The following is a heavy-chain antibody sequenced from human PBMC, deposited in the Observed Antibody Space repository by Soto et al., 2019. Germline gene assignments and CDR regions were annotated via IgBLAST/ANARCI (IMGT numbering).Heavy chain of an antibody. V-gene: IGHV4-31*03. CDR1: GGSISSGGYY. CDR3: ARDQPYSNYHYYYGMDV. CDR2: IYYSGST. J-gene: IGHJ6*02. D-gene: IGHD4-4*01. Sequence: PSETLSLTCTVSGGSISSGGYYWSWIRQHPGKGLEWIGYIYYSGSTYYNPSLKSRVTISVDTSKNQFSLKLSSVTAADTAVYYCARDQPYSNYHYYYGMDVWGQGTTVTVSS.